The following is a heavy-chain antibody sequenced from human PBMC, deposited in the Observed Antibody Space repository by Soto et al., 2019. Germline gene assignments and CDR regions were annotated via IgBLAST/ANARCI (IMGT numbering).Heavy chain of an antibody. D-gene: IGHD4-17*01. CDR1: GFTFGDDA. CDR2: IRSKAYGGTT. J-gene: IGHJ6*04. Sequence: GGSLRLSCTASGFTFGDDAMSWYRQAPGKGLEWVGFIRSKAYGGTTEYAASVKGRFTISRDDSKSIAYLQMNSLKTEDTAVYYCTRPPYGDYVGGMDVWGKGTTVTVSS. CDR3: TRPPYGDYVGGMDV. V-gene: IGHV3-49*03.